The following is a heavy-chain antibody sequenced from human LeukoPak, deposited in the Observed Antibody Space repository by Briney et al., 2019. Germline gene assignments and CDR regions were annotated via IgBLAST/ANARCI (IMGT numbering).Heavy chain of an antibody. Sequence: GGSLRLSCAAPGFAFSTYAMSWVRQAPGKGLEWVSGISATGGSTYYADSVKGRFTISRDNSKNTVILQMSSLRVEDTALYYCAKRHCRGGTCYSDSYYLDVWGKGTTVTVSS. J-gene: IGHJ6*03. V-gene: IGHV3-23*01. CDR2: ISATGGST. CDR3: AKRHCRGGTCYSDSYYLDV. D-gene: IGHD2-15*01. CDR1: GFAFSTYA.